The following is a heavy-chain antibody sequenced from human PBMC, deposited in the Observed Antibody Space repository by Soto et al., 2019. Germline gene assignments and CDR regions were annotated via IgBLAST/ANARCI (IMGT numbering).Heavy chain of an antibody. CDR3: ARSSGTSYIWFDP. V-gene: IGHV1-18*01. CDR1: GYAFSTYG. Sequence: QVQLVQSATEVKKPGASVKVSCKSSGYAFSTYGISWVRQAPGQGLEWMAWISAYNGDSNYAQHLQDRVTLTTDTSTSTAYIELRILRSDDTAVYFCARSSGTSYIWFDPWGQGTLVIVSP. CDR2: ISAYNGDS. D-gene: IGHD1-26*01. J-gene: IGHJ5*02.